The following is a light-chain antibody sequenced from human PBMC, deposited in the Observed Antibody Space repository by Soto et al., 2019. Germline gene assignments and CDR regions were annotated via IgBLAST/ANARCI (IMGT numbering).Light chain of an antibody. CDR2: GAS. CDR3: QQSGRSPIT. Sequence: EIVLTQSPGTLSLSPGERATLSCRASHSIGSSLAWYQQKPGQAPRLLIDGASSRATGIPARFSGSGSGTEFTLTISSLQSEDFAVYYCQQSGRSPITFGQGTRLEI. J-gene: IGKJ5*01. V-gene: IGKV3-20*01. CDR1: HSIGSS.